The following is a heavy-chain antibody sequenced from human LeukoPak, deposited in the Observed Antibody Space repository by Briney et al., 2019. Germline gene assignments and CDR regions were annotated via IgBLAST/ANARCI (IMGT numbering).Heavy chain of an antibody. CDR2: IRYDGIIK. CDR3: AKEHGSSWTLFDH. D-gene: IGHD6-13*01. CDR1: GFAFSSYG. J-gene: IGHJ4*02. Sequence: GGSLRLSCAASGFAFSSYGIHWVRQAPGKGLEWVAFIRYDGIIKYYADSVKGRFTISRDNSKKSLDLQMNSLRAEDTAVYYCAKEHGSSWTLFDHWGQGTLVTVSS. V-gene: IGHV3-30*02.